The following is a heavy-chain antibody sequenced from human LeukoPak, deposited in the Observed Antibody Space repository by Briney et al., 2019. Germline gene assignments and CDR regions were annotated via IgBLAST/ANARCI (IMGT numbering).Heavy chain of an antibody. CDR3: ARYSGTGYGMYYFDY. J-gene: IGHJ4*02. CDR2: IYTSGST. CDR1: GGSISSGSYY. D-gene: IGHD1-1*01. Sequence: PSQTLSLTCTVSGGSISSGSYYWSWIRQPAGKGLEWIGRIYTSGSTTYNPSLKSRVTISVDTSKNQFSLKLSSVTAADTAVYYCARYSGTGYGMYYFDYWGRGTLATVSS. V-gene: IGHV4-61*02.